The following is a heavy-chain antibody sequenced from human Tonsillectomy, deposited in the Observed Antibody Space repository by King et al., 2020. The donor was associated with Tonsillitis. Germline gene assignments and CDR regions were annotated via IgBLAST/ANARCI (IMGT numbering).Heavy chain of an antibody. Sequence: VQLVESGGGVVQPGRSLRVSCAASRFTFSSYAMHWVRQAPGKGLEWVAFTSADGRNKYYAESVKGRFTISRDNSKNTLYLQMNSLRGEDTAVYFCATREAGTPEYFDYWGQGTLVTVSS. D-gene: IGHD1-7*01. CDR3: ATREAGTPEYFDY. CDR2: TSADGRNK. J-gene: IGHJ4*02. CDR1: RFTFSSYA. V-gene: IGHV3-30-3*02.